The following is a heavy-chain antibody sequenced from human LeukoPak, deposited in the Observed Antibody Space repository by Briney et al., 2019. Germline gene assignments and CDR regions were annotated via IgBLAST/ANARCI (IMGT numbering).Heavy chain of an antibody. D-gene: IGHD3-10*01. J-gene: IGHJ4*02. CDR1: GGSISSYY. CDR2: IYYSGST. Sequence: PSETLSLTCTVSGGSISSYYWSWIRQPPGKGLEWIGYIYYSGSTNYNPSLKSRVTISVDTSKNQFSLKLSSVTAADTAVYYFARRGPTLYGSGSYYNEPFDYWGQGTLVTVSS. V-gene: IGHV4-59*01. CDR3: ARRGPTLYGSGSYYNEPFDY.